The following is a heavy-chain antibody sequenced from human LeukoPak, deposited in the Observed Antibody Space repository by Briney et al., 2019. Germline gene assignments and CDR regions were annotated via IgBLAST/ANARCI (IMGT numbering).Heavy chain of an antibody. V-gene: IGHV3-21*04. CDR1: GFTFSNYD. CDR3: AKDRLTGTTCDY. J-gene: IGHJ4*02. D-gene: IGHD1-20*01. Sequence: GGSLRLSCAASGFTFSNYDMNWVRQAPGKGLEWVSSISTSSSYIYYADSVKGRFTISRDNAKNSLYLQVNSLRAEDTAVYYCAKDRLTGTTCDYWGQGTLVTVSS. CDR2: ISTSSSYI.